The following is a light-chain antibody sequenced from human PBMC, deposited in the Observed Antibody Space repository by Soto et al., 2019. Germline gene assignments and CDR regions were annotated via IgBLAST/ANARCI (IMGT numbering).Light chain of an antibody. Sequence: AIRMTQSPSSFSASTGDRVTITCRASQGISSYLAWYQQKPGKAPKLLIYKASSLESGVPSRFSGSGSGTEFTLTISSLQPEDFATYYCLQHNSYPRTFGQGTKVDIK. CDR3: LQHNSYPRT. V-gene: IGKV1-8*01. CDR2: KAS. J-gene: IGKJ1*01. CDR1: QGISSY.